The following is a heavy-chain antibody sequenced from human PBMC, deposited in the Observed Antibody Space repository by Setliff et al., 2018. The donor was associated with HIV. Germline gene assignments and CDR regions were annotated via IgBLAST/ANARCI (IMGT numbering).Heavy chain of an antibody. D-gene: IGHD6-19*01. CDR2: VIPIFSTT. CDR3: VREYHVGTEGPRLANYFDF. CDR1: GYTFTSYG. V-gene: IGHV1-69*05. J-gene: IGHJ4*02. Sequence: SVKVSCKASGYTFTSYGISWVRQAPGQGLEWMGGVIPIFSTTNHAQRFQGRVTITTDESTSTAYMELSSLRAEDTAVYYCVREYHVGTEGPRLANYFDFWGQGTLVTVSS.